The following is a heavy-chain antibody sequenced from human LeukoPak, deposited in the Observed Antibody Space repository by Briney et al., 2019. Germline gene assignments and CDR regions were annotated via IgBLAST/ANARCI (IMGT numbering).Heavy chain of an antibody. D-gene: IGHD5-18*01. J-gene: IGHJ6*03. CDR2: IKQDGSEK. V-gene: IGHV3-7*03. CDR3: AKDIGRVDTASTYMDV. Sequence: GGSLRLSCAASGFTFSSDWMSWVRQAPGKGLEWVANIKQDGSEKYYADSVKGRFTISRDNAKNSLYLQMNSLRVEDTALYYCAKDIGRVDTASTYMDVWGKGTTVTISS. CDR1: GFTFSSDW.